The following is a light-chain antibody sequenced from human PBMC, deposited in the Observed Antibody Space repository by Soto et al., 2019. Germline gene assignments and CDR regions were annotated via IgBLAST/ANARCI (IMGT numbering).Light chain of an antibody. V-gene: IGLV2-8*01. CDR1: SSDEGGYND. Sequence: QSVLTQPHSTSGSPGQSVTISCTGTSSDEGGYNDVSGYQQHPGNAPKLKIYEVSKRPSGVPDRFSGSKSGMTASLTVSGLQAEDEADYYCSLYAGSNNYVFGTGTKGIVL. CDR2: EVS. J-gene: IGLJ1*01. CDR3: SLYAGSNNYV.